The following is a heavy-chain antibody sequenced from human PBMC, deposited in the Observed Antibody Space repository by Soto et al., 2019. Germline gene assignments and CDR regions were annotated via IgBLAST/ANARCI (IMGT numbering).Heavy chain of an antibody. D-gene: IGHD3-22*01. V-gene: IGHV3-64*04. Sequence: GGSLRLSCAASGFTFSSYAMHWVRQAPGKGLEYVSAISSNGESTYYADSVKGRFTISRDNSKNTLYLQMNSLRAEDTAVYYCARSYYYDSSGYYRSFFQHWGQGTLVTVSS. J-gene: IGHJ1*01. CDR1: GFTFSSYA. CDR2: ISSNGEST. CDR3: ARSYYYDSSGYYRSFFQH.